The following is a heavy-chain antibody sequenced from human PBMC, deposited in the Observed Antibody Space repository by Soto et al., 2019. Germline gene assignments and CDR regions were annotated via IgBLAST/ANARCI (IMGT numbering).Heavy chain of an antibody. D-gene: IGHD1-26*01. V-gene: IGHV3-15*01. Sequence: VQLVESGGGVVQPGRSLRLSCAASGFTFSSYAMHWVRQAPGKGLEWVGRIKSKTDGGTTDYAAPVKGRFTISRDDSKNTLYLQMNSLKTEDTAVYYCTTKVDRGRFDYWGQGTLVTVSS. J-gene: IGHJ4*02. CDR3: TTKVDRGRFDY. CDR2: IKSKTDGGTT. CDR1: GFTFSSYA.